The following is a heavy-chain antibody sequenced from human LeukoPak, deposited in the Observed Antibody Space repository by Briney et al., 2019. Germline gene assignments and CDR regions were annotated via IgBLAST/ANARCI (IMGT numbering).Heavy chain of an antibody. D-gene: IGHD3-22*01. J-gene: IGHJ4*02. CDR2: INHSGST. CDR1: GGSFSGYY. CDR3: ARAGDSSGYYRIDY. V-gene: IGHV4-34*01. Sequence: SETLSLTWAVYGGSFSGYYWSWIRQPPGKGLEWIGEINHSGSTNYNPSLKSRVTISVDTSKNQFSLKLSSVTAADTAVYYCARAGDSSGYYRIDYWGQGTLVTVSS.